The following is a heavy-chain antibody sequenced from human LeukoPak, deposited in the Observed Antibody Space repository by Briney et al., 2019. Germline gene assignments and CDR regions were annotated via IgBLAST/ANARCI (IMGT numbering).Heavy chain of an antibody. CDR1: GGSFSGYY. Sequence: PSETLSLTCAVYGGSFSGYYWSWIRQPPGKGLEWIGEINHSGSTNYNPSLKSRVTISVDTSKNQFSLKLSSVTASDTAMYYCASHPYCSGGTCSAFDIWGQGTMVTVSS. D-gene: IGHD2-15*01. V-gene: IGHV4-34*01. CDR3: ASHPYCSGGTCSAFDI. J-gene: IGHJ3*02. CDR2: INHSGST.